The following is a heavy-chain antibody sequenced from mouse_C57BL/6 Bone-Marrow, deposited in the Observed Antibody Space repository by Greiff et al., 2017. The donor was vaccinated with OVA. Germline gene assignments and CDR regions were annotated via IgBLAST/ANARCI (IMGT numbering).Heavy chain of an antibody. Sequence: EVKVVESEGGLVQPGSSMKLSCTASGFTFSDYYIAWVRQVPEKGLEWVANINYDGSSTYYMDSLKSRFIISRDNAKNLLYHQMSSLKSEDTATYYCARGYYCFGYWGKGPTLTVSS. CDR2: INYDGSST. V-gene: IGHV5-16*01. CDR1: GFTFSDYY. J-gene: IGHJ2*01. CDR3: ARGYYCFGY.